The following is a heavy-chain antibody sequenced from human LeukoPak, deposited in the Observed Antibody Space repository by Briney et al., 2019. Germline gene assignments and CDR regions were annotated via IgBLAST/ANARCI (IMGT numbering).Heavy chain of an antibody. CDR3: AKNLGGGVIRNFDY. CDR1: GFTFSSYG. V-gene: IGHV3-23*01. CDR2: ISGSGGST. Sequence: PGGSLRLSCAASGFTFSSYGMSWVRQAPGKGLEWVSAISGSGGSTYYADSVKGRFTISRDNSKNTLYLQMNSLRAEDTAVYYCAKNLGGGVIRNFDYWGQGTLVTVSS. J-gene: IGHJ4*02. D-gene: IGHD3-10*01.